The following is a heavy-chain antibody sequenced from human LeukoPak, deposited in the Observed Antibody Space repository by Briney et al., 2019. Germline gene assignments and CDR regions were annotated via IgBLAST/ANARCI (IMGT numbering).Heavy chain of an antibody. CDR2: IYYSGST. V-gene: IGHV4-39*01. J-gene: IGHJ4*02. D-gene: IGHD3-10*01. CDR1: GGSISSSTYY. Sequence: SETLSLTCTVSGGSISSSTYYWGWIRQPPGKGLEWIGSIYYSGSTYYNPSLKSRVTISVDTSKNQFSLKLSSVTAADTAVYYCARHCRLWFGRYYFDYWGQGTLVTVSS. CDR3: ARHCRLWFGRYYFDY.